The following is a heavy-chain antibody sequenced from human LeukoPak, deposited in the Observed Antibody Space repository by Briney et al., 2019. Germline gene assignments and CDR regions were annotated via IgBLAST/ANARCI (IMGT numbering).Heavy chain of an antibody. J-gene: IGHJ6*02. Sequence: GGSLRLSCAASGFAFSSFSMNWVRQAPGKGLEWGSYISSSSSNIYYADSVKGRFTISRDNAKNSLFLQMDSPRADDTAVYYCARGEVATTYYYGMDVWGQGTTVTVSS. CDR3: ARGEVATTYYYGMDV. V-gene: IGHV3-48*04. CDR1: GFAFSSFS. D-gene: IGHD5-12*01. CDR2: ISSSSSNI.